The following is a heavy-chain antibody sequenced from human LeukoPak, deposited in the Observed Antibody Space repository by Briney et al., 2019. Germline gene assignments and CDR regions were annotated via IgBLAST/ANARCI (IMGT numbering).Heavy chain of an antibody. J-gene: IGHJ3*02. CDR3: AKGRVRGSDAFDI. CDR1: GFTFSSYS. D-gene: IGHD3-10*02. Sequence: GGSLRLSCAASGFTFSSYSMNWVRQAPGKGLEWVSSISSSSSYIYYADSVKGRFTISRDNAKNSLYLQMNSLRAEDTALYYCAKGRVRGSDAFDIWGQGTMVTVSS. V-gene: IGHV3-21*04. CDR2: ISSSSSYI.